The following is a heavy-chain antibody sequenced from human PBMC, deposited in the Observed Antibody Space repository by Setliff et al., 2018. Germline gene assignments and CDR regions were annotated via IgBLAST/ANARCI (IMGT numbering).Heavy chain of an antibody. V-gene: IGHV1-3*01. CDR1: GYTFTSYA. Sequence: GASVKIACKASGYTFTSYAMHWVRQAPGQRLEWMGWINAGNGNTKYSQKFQGRVTITRDTSASTAYMDLSSLRSEDTAVYYCARDGIAARPGADYWGQGTLVTVSS. J-gene: IGHJ4*02. D-gene: IGHD6-6*01. CDR2: INAGNGNT. CDR3: ARDGIAARPGADY.